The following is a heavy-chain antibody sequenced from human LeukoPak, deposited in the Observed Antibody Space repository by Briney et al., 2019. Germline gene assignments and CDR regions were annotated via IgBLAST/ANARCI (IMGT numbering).Heavy chain of an antibody. J-gene: IGHJ4*02. Sequence: GGSLRLSCSASGFTFSSYAMHWVRQAPGKGLEYVSAISSNGGSTYYADSVKGRFTISRDNSKNTLYLLLNSLRAEDTAVYYCARARDNYDISSFFALDYWGQGTLVTVSS. CDR2: ISSNGGST. CDR3: ARARDNYDISSFFALDY. V-gene: IGHV3-64*04. CDR1: GFTFSSYA. D-gene: IGHD3-22*01.